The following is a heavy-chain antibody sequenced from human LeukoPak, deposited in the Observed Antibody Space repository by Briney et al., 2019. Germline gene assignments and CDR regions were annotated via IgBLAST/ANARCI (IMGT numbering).Heavy chain of an antibody. CDR3: ARISYSRIRGLQH. J-gene: IGHJ1*01. CDR1: GWSFSDYY. V-gene: IGHV4-34*01. D-gene: IGHD6-13*01. Sequence: PSETLSLTCAVYGWSFSDYYWSWLRQPPGKGLEWIGEINHSGSTNYNPSLKSRVTISVGTSKNQFSLKLSSVTAADTAVYYCARISYSRIRGLQHWGQGTLVTVSS. CDR2: INHSGST.